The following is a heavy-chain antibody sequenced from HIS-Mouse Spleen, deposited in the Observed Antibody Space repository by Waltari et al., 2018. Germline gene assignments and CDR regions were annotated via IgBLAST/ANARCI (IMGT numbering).Heavy chain of an antibody. CDR2: ISGSGGST. J-gene: IGHJ2*01. CDR3: AREIPYSSSWYDWYFDL. Sequence: EVQLLESGGGLVQPGGSLRLSCAASGFTFSSYAMSWVRQAPGKWRGWVSAISGSGGSTYYADSVKGRFTISRDNSKNTLYLQMNSLRAEDTAVYYCAREIPYSSSWYDWYFDLWGRGTLVTVSS. CDR1: GFTFSSYA. D-gene: IGHD6-13*01. V-gene: IGHV3-23*01.